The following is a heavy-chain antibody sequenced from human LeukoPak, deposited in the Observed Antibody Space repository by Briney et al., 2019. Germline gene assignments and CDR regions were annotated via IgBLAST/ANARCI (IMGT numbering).Heavy chain of an antibody. V-gene: IGHV4-4*02. Sequence: SETLSLTCGVSGGSISSPNWWSSVRHSPGQGLEWSGEISLTARTNYTPSLSGRVTMLLDESSNHLSLHLTSVTAADTATYYCSRESGAFCPFGYWGQGTLVIVPS. CDR3: SRESGAFCPFGY. D-gene: IGHD1-26*01. J-gene: IGHJ4*02. CDR1: GGSISSPNW. CDR2: ISLTART.